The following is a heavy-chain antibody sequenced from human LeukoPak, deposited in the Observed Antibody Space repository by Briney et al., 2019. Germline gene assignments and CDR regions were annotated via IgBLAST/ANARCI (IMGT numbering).Heavy chain of an antibody. J-gene: IGHJ3*02. Sequence: GGSLRLSCVVSGITLSNYGMSWVRQAPGKGLEWVAGISGSGGSTNYADSVKGRFTISRDNSKNTLYLQMNSLRAEDTAVYYCAKDGGSSSWSGAFDIWGQGTMVTVSS. CDR3: AKDGGSSSWSGAFDI. V-gene: IGHV3-23*01. D-gene: IGHD6-13*01. CDR2: ISGSGGST. CDR1: GITLSNYG.